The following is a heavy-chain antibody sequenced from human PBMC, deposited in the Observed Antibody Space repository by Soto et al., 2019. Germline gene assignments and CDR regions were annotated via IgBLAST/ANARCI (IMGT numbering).Heavy chain of an antibody. CDR2: IYYSGST. V-gene: IGHV4-31*03. D-gene: IGHD1-1*01. CDR3: ARDRNWIPFDY. CDR1: GGSISSGGYY. J-gene: IGHJ4*02. Sequence: SETLSLTCTVSGGSISSGGYYWSWIRQHPGKGLEWIGYIYYSGSTYYNPSLKGRVTISVDTSKNQFSLKLSSVTAADTAVYYCARDRNWIPFDYWGQGTLVTVSS.